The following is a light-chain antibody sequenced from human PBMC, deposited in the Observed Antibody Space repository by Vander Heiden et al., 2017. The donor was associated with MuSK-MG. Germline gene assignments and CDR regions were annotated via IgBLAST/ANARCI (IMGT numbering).Light chain of an antibody. CDR3: QHHGNWPQYT. CDR2: DSS. J-gene: IGKJ2*01. CDR1: QSVSSY. Sequence: ETLFTQSRATLSSSPMARASLSCSASQSVSSYLAWYQQKPGQSPTLLIYDSSNRRTSIPARFSGSGCGTDFTLTISSRVQEDFAVYYCQHHGNWPQYTFGQGTKVEIK. V-gene: IGKV3-11*01.